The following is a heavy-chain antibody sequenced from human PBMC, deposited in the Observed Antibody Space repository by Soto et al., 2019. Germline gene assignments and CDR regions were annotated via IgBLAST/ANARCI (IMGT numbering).Heavy chain of an antibody. Sequence: EVQLVESGGGLVQPGGSLRLSCAASGFTFSSYWMSWVRQAPGKGLEWVANIKQDGSEKYYVDSVEGRFTISRDNAKNSLSLQMNSLRAEDTAVYYCAREAYDFWSGYYTSWGYYYGMDVWGQGTTVTVSS. J-gene: IGHJ6*02. CDR2: IKQDGSEK. CDR3: AREAYDFWSGYYTSWGYYYGMDV. D-gene: IGHD3-3*01. V-gene: IGHV3-7*05. CDR1: GFTFSSYW.